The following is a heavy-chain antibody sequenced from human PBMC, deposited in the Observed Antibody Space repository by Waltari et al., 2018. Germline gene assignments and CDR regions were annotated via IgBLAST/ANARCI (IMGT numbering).Heavy chain of an antibody. CDR2: IESDESRT. D-gene: IGHD7-27*01. CDR1: GFTFSTYW. Sequence: EVQLVESGGALVQPGGSRSLSCATSGFTFSTYWMHWVRQAPGKGLMWVAHIESDESRTTYAESVKGRFTISRDNAKNTVYLQMNSLRDEDTAVYYCVRDEPGDGLDYWGQGTLVTVSS. J-gene: IGHJ4*02. V-gene: IGHV3-74*03. CDR3: VRDEPGDGLDY.